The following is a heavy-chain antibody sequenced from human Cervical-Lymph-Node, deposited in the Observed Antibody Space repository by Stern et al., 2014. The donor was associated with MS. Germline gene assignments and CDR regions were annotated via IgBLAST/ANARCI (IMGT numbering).Heavy chain of an antibody. CDR1: GFTFSDYY. V-gene: IGHV3-11*01. CDR3: ANSIA. D-gene: IGHD2/OR15-2a*01. J-gene: IGHJ5*02. CDR2: INGSGPAR. Sequence: QLVESGGGLVKPGGSLTLSCVASGFTFSDYYMNWIRQAPGKGLEWVSYINGSGPARYYADSVKGRFTISRDNAKKSLYLHMNSLRVEDTAVYYCANSIAWGQGALVTVSS.